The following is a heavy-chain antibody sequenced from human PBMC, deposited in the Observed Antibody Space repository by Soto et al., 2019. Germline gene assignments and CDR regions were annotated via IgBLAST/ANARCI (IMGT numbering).Heavy chain of an antibody. CDR2: IWYDGSNK. CDR3: AREGITMVRGVTGDYYYYGMDV. CDR1: GFTFSSYG. D-gene: IGHD3-10*01. J-gene: IGHJ6*02. Sequence: QVQLVESGGGVVQPGRSLRLSCAASGFTFSSYGMHWVRQAPGKGLEWVAVIWYDGSNKYYADSVKGRFTISRDNSKNTLYLQMNRLRAEDTAVYYCAREGITMVRGVTGDYYYYGMDVWGQGTTVTVSS. V-gene: IGHV3-33*01.